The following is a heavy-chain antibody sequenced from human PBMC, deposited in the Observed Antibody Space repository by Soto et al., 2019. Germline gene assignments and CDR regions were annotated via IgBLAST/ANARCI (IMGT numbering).Heavy chain of an antibody. J-gene: IGHJ6*02. Sequence: GSLRLSCAASGFTFSDHYMDWVRQAPGKGLEWVGRTRNKANSYTTEYAASVKDRFTISRDNSKNSLYLQMNSLRDEDTAVYYCARPDYGSSSYDMDVWGQGTTVTVSS. D-gene: IGHD6-6*01. CDR3: ARPDYGSSSYDMDV. CDR2: TRNKANSYTT. CDR1: GFTFSDHY. V-gene: IGHV3-72*01.